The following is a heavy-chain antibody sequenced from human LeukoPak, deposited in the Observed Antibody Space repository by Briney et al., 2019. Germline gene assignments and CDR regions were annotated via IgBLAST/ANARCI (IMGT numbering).Heavy chain of an antibody. CDR1: GFTFSMYG. CDR3: ARVVREMATISFDY. CDR2: IRHDGSNK. D-gene: IGHD5-24*01. V-gene: IGHV3-30*02. J-gene: IGHJ4*02. Sequence: GGSLRLSCAASGFTFSMYGIHWVRQTPGKGLEWVAFIRHDGSNKYYADSVKGRFTISRDNFKNTLYLQMNSLRAEDTAVYYCARVVREMATISFDYWGQGTLVTVSS.